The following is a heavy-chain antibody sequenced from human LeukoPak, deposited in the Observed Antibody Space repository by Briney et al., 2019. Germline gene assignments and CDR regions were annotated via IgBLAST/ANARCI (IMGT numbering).Heavy chain of an antibody. CDR2: ISGSGGST. Sequence: GGSLRLSCAASGFTFSSYAMSWVRQAPGKGLEWVSAISGSGGSTYYADSVKGRFTISRDNSKNTLYLQMNSLRAEDTAVYHCARDAAAGAYYYYGMDVWGKGTTVTVSS. CDR3: ARDAAAGAYYYYGMDV. D-gene: IGHD6-13*01. J-gene: IGHJ6*04. V-gene: IGHV3-23*01. CDR1: GFTFSSYA.